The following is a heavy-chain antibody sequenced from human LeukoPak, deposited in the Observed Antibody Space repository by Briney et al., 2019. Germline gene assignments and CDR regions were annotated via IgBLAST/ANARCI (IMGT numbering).Heavy chain of an antibody. CDR2: ISAYNGDT. CDR3: ARDFAIVVVSTYSGAWFDP. J-gene: IGHJ5*02. Sequence: GAVKDSCKASVYTFTSYGISGVRQAPGQGREWMGWISAYNGDTNYAQKLQGRVTMTTDTSTSIAYMELRSLRSDETAVYYCARDFAIVVVSTYSGAWFDPWGQGTLVTVSS. V-gene: IGHV1-18*01. D-gene: IGHD2-21*01. CDR1: VYTFTSYG.